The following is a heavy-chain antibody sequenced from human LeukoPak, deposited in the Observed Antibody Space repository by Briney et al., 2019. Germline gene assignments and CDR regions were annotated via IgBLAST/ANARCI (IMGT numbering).Heavy chain of an antibody. CDR3: AREMTTVTTGYFQH. V-gene: IGHV3-20*04. CDR2: INWNGGST. Sequence: GGSLRLSCAASGFTFDDYGMSWVRQAPGKGLEWVSGINWNGGSTGYADSVKGRFTISRDNAKNSLYLQTNSLRAEDTALYYCAREMTTVTTGYFQHWGQGTLVTVSS. CDR1: GFTFDDYG. J-gene: IGHJ1*01. D-gene: IGHD4-17*01.